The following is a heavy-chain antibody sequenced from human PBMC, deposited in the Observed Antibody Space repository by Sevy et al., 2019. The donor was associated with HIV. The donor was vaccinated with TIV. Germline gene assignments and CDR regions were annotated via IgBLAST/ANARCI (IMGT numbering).Heavy chain of an antibody. CDR3: ARDLASGSFYSLYFDY. V-gene: IGHV3-11*01. J-gene: IGHJ4*02. CDR2: ISSSGTII. D-gene: IGHD3-10*01. Sequence: GGSLRLSCAVSGLNVSDYFMAWIRQAPGRGPEWVSYISSSGTIIYYRDSVKGRFTISRDNAKNSLYLQMNSLRPEDTAMYDCARDLASGSFYSLYFDYWGQGTLVTVSS. CDR1: GLNVSDYF.